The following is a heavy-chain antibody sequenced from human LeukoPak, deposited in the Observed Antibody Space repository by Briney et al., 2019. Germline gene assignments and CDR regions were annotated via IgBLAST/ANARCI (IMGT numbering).Heavy chain of an antibody. V-gene: IGHV4-61*02. CDR3: ARDAVHPIAVVPAAISLGGYDENSYYYYYMDV. Sequence: PSQTLSLTCTVSDDSISSGSYYWNWIRQPAGKGLEWIGRIYTSGSTNYNPSLKSRITISVNTSKNQFSLKLSSVTAADTAVYYCARDAVHPIAVVPAAISLGGYDENSYYYYYMDVWGKGTTVTISS. CDR1: DDSISSGSYY. J-gene: IGHJ6*03. CDR2: IYTSGST. D-gene: IGHD2-2*02.